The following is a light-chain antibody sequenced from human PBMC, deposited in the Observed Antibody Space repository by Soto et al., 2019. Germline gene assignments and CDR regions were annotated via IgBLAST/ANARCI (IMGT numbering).Light chain of an antibody. CDR2: AAS. CDR3: QHYGSSAHCT. V-gene: IGKV3-20*01. J-gene: IGKJ2*02. Sequence: EIVLTQSPGTLSLSPGERATLSCRASQSVSSTYLAWYQQKPGQAPRLLIYAASSRATGIPVRFSGSGSGTDFTLTISRLEPEDFAVYYCQHYGSSAHCTFGQGTKLEIK. CDR1: QSVSSTY.